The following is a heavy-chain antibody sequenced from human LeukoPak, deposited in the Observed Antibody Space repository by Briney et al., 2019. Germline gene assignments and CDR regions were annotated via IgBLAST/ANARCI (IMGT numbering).Heavy chain of an antibody. CDR3: ARDSGYGDY. CDR1: GFTFSSYA. D-gene: IGHD5-18*01. J-gene: IGHJ4*02. CDR2: ISYDGNNK. V-gene: IGHV3-30-3*01. Sequence: GGSLRLSCAASGFTFSSYAMHWVRQAPGKGLEWVAVISYDGNNKYYADSVEGRFTISRDNSKNSLYLQMNSLRAEDTAVYYCARDSGYGDYWGQGTLVTVSS.